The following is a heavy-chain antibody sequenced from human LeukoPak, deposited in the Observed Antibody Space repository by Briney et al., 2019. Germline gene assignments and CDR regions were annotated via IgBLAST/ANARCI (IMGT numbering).Heavy chain of an antibody. J-gene: IGHJ6*02. D-gene: IGHD6-13*01. V-gene: IGHV3-33*01. Sequence: PGGSLRLSCAASGFTFSSYGMHWVRQAPGKGLEWVAVIWYDGSNKYYADSVKGRFTISRDNSKNTLYLQMDSLRAEDTAVYYCARTGSSWYSVYYYGMDVWGQGTTVTVSS. CDR3: ARTGSSWYSVYYYGMDV. CDR1: GFTFSSYG. CDR2: IWYDGSNK.